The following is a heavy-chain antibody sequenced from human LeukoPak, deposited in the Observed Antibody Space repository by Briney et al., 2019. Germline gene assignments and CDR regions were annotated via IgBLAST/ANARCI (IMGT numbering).Heavy chain of an antibody. CDR3: ARDNRRYCSGGSCYESFDY. CDR2: ISSSGSTI. D-gene: IGHD2-15*01. J-gene: IGHJ4*02. CDR1: GFTFSSYE. Sequence: GGSLRLSCAASGFTFSSYEMNWVRQAPGKGLEWVSYISSSGSTIYYADSVKGRFTISRDNAKNSLYLQMNSLRAEDTAVYYCARDNRRYCSGGSCYESFDYWGQGTLVTVSS. V-gene: IGHV3-48*03.